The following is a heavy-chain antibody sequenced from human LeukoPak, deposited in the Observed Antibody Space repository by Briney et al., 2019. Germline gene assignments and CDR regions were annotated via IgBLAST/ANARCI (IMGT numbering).Heavy chain of an antibody. CDR3: ARGHDFWSGEAFDY. J-gene: IGHJ4*02. V-gene: IGHV3-7*01. CDR2: IKQDGSEK. D-gene: IGHD3-3*01. CDR1: VFTFSSYW. Sequence: GGSLRLSCAASVFTFSSYWMSWVRQAPGKGLEWVANIKQDGSEKYYVDSVKGRFTISRDNVKNSLYLQMNSLIAEDTAVYYCARGHDFWSGEAFDYWGQGTLVTVSS.